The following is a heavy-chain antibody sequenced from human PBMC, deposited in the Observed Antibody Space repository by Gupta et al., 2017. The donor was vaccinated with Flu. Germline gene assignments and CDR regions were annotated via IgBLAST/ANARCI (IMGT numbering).Heavy chain of an antibody. V-gene: IGHV3-23*01. Sequence: EVQLLESGGGLVPPGGSLRLSCEASGFTFSSYSMSWVRQAPGKGLEWVSTIGGSGSTYYADSMKGRFTISRDSSRNTLYLQMNSLRAEDTAVYYCAKSSYGGNRYGLDVWGQGTTVTVSS. CDR2: IGGSGST. CDR1: GFTFSSYS. J-gene: IGHJ6*02. CDR3: AKSSYGGNRYGLDV. D-gene: IGHD4-23*01.